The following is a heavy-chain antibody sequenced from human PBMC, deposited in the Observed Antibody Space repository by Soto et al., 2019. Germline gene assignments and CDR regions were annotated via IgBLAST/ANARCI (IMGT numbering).Heavy chain of an antibody. Sequence: QMQLQQWGAGLLKPSETLSLTCDVYGGSFSRYYWNWIRQPPGKGLEWLGEINHSGSTNYNPSLESRVTISLDTSKTQFSLKLTSVTAADTAVYYCARGEGRLVGTWFDPWGQGTLVTVSS. D-gene: IGHD5-12*01. CDR2: INHSGST. CDR1: GGSFSRYY. V-gene: IGHV4-34*01. CDR3: ARGEGRLVGTWFDP. J-gene: IGHJ5*02.